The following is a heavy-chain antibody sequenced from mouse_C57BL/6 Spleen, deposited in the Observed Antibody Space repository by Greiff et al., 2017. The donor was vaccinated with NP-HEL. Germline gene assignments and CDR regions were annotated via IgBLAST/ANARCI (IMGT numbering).Heavy chain of an antibody. J-gene: IGHJ2*01. CDR1: GFNIKDDY. V-gene: IGHV14-4*01. CDR2: IDPENGDT. CDR3: TTSSFPYVAY. D-gene: IGHD6-1*01. Sequence: EVQLQQSGAELVRPGASVKLSCTASGFNIKDDYMHWVKQRPEQGLEWIGWIDPENGDTEYASKCQGKATITADTSSNTAYLQLSSLTSEDTAVYYCTTSSFPYVAYWGQGTTLTVSS.